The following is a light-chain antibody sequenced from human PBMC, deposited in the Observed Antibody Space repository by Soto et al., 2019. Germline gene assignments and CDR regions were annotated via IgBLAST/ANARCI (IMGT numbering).Light chain of an antibody. CDR1: SSDVGGYNY. CDR2: EVS. V-gene: IGLV2-14*01. CDR3: SSYTSRSTLV. J-gene: IGLJ2*01. Sequence: QSVLTQPASVSGSPGQSITISCTGTSSDVGGYNYVSWYQQHPGKAPKLMIYEVSTRPSGVSNRFSGSKSGNTASLTISGLQAEDEADYYCSSYTSRSTLVFGGGTKLTVL.